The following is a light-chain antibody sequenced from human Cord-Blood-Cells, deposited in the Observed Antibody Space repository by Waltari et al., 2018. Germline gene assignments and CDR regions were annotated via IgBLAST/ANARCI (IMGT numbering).Light chain of an antibody. V-gene: IGLV2-14*01. J-gene: IGLJ2*01. CDR2: DVS. CDR1: SSDVGGYNY. CDR3: SSYTSSSTPVV. Sequence: QSALTQPASVSGSPGQSITISCTGTSSDVGGYNYVPWYQQHPGNAPKLMIYDVSNRPSGVSNRFSGSKSGNTASLTISGLQAEDEADYYCSSYTSSSTPVVFGGGTKLTVL.